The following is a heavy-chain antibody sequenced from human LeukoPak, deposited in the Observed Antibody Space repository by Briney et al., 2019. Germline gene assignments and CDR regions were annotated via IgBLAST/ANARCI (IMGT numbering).Heavy chain of an antibody. V-gene: IGHV3-23*01. J-gene: IGHJ4*02. CDR2: ISGGGGTT. CDR1: GFTFSNYA. D-gene: IGHD3-22*01. CDR3: AKDRVFYFDSSGYSCDY. Sequence: GGSLRLSCAASGFTFSNYAMSWVRQAPGKGLEWVSGISGGGGTTYYADPVKGRFTISRDNSKNTLYLQMHSLRAEDTAVYYCAKDRVFYFDSSGYSCDYWGQGSLVTVSS.